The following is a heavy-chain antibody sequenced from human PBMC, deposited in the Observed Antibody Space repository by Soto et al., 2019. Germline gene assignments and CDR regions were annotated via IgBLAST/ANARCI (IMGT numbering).Heavy chain of an antibody. CDR1: GGTFSTYA. Sequence: QVQLVQSGAEVKKPGSSVKVSCKASGGTFSTYAISWVRQAPGQGLEWMGGIIPIFGTTNYAQKFQGRVTITADESTSTAYMELSSLRSEDTAVYYWARDRALTTMTTLDYWGKGTLVTVSS. CDR2: IIPIFGTT. J-gene: IGHJ4*02. D-gene: IGHD4-17*01. V-gene: IGHV1-69*12. CDR3: ARDRALTTMTTLDY.